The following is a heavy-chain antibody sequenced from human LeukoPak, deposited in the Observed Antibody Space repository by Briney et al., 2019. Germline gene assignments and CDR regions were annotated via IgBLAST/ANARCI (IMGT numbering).Heavy chain of an antibody. CDR2: IHPNSGGT. V-gene: IGHV1-2*02. Sequence: ASVTVSFKASGYTFTGYYMHWLRQAPGQGLEWMGWIHPNSGGTKYAQKFQGRVTMTRDTSISTAYMEVSRLRSDDTAVYYCAGTCPRDGYNGPCYWGQGTLVTVSS. J-gene: IGHJ4*02. D-gene: IGHD5-24*01. CDR1: GYTFTGYY. CDR3: AGTCPRDGYNGPCY.